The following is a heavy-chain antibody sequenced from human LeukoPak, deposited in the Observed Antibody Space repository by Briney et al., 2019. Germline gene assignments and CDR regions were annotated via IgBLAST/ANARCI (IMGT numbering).Heavy chain of an antibody. V-gene: IGHV1-2*04. Sequence: ASVKVSCKASGYTFTGYYMHWVRQAPGQGLEWMGWINPNSGGTNYAQKFQGWVTMTRDTSISTAYMELSRLRSDDTAVYYCARAMFRPSYGMAVWGKGTPFTVSS. CDR1: GYTFTGYY. D-gene: IGHD3-10*01. CDR3: ARAMFRPSYGMAV. J-gene: IGHJ6*04. CDR2: INPNSGGT.